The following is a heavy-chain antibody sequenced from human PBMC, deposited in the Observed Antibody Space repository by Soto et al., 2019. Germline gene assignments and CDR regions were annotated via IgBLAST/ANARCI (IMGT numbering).Heavy chain of an antibody. Sequence: ASVKVSCKASGYTFTSYYMHWVRQATGQGLEWMGWMNPNSGNTGYAQKFQGRVTMTRNTSISTAYMELSSLRSEDTAVYYCAGVRGKTYYDILTGSPGAFDIWGQGTMVTVSS. V-gene: IGHV1-8*02. D-gene: IGHD3-9*01. J-gene: IGHJ3*02. CDR1: GYTFTSYY. CDR2: MNPNSGNT. CDR3: AGVRGKTYYDILTGSPGAFDI.